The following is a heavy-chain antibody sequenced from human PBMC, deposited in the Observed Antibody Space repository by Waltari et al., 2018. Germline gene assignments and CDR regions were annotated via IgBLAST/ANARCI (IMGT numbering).Heavy chain of an antibody. CDR2: IYRGGST. Sequence: EVQLVESGGGLIQPGGSLRLSCAASGFTVSTNYMTWVRQAPGKGLEWLSVIYRGGSTYYAYSVKGRFTISRDNSKNTLYLQMNSLRAEDTAVYYCARDPSGSYPGDYWGQGTLVTVSS. V-gene: IGHV3-53*01. D-gene: IGHD1-26*01. CDR1: GFTVSTNY. CDR3: ARDPSGSYPGDY. J-gene: IGHJ4*02.